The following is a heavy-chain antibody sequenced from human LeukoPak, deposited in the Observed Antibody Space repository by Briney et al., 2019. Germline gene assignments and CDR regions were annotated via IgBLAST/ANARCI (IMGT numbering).Heavy chain of an antibody. CDR1: GFTFSDYY. Sequence: GGSLRLSCAASGFTFSDYYMSWIRQAPGKGLEWVSYISSSGSTIYYADSVKGRFTISRDNAKNSLYLQMNSLRAEDTAVYYCARGTGYGSESYHYYYGMDVWGQGTTVTVSS. J-gene: IGHJ6*02. CDR3: ARGTGYGSESYHYYYGMDV. CDR2: ISSSGSTI. D-gene: IGHD3-10*01. V-gene: IGHV3-11*01.